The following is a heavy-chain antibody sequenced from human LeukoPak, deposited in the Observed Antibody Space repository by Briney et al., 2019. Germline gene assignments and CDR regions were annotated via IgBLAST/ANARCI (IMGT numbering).Heavy chain of an antibody. V-gene: IGHV4-38-2*02. CDR1: GYFLSSGFY. J-gene: IGHJ4*02. CDR3: ARTLSDSSPVAT. D-gene: IGHD3-22*01. Sequence: PSETLSLTCSVSGYFLSSGFYWGWIRQPPGKGLEWIASVYHSGTTNYNPSLKSRVTMSMDTSMNHYSLKLRSVTAADTAVYYCARTLSDSSPVATWGQGTLVTVSS. CDR2: VYHSGTT.